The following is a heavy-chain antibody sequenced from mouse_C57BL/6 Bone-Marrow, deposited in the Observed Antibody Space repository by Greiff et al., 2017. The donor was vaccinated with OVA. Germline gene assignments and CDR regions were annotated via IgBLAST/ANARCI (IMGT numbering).Heavy chain of an antibody. CDR1: GFTFSSYA. V-gene: IGHV5-4*03. J-gene: IGHJ4*01. CDR3: ARYYYGSSPY. D-gene: IGHD1-1*01. CDR2: ISDGGSYT. Sequence: EVKLMESGGGLVKPGGSLKLSCAASGFTFSSYAMSWVRQTPEKRLEWVATISDGGSYTYYPDNVKGRFTISRDNAKNNLYLQMSHLKSEDTAMYYCARYYYGSSPYWGQGTSVTVSS.